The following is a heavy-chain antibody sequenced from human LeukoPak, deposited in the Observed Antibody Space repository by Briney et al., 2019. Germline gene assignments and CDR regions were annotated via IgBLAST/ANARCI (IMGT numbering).Heavy chain of an antibody. D-gene: IGHD3-10*01. J-gene: IGHJ5*02. CDR1: GGTFSSYA. Sequence: SVKVSCKASGGTFSSYAINWVRQAPGQGLEWMGGIIPIFGTANYAQKFQGRVTITADESTSTAYMELSSLRSEDTAVYYCARGRPITMVRGVKVGNWFDPWGQGTLVTVSS. CDR3: ARGRPITMVRGVKVGNWFDP. CDR2: IIPIFGTA. V-gene: IGHV1-69*13.